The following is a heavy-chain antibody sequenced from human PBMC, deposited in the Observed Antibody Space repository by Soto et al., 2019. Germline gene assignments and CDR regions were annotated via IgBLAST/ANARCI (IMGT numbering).Heavy chain of an antibody. CDR2: ISDGGDST. D-gene: IGHD3-10*01. CDR1: GFTFSSYA. Sequence: PGGSLRLSCAASGFTFSSYAMSWVRQAPGKGLEWVSTISDGGDSTYYADSVKGRFTISRDNSKNTLYLQINSLRAEDTAIYYCAKDPPYGSGSHVVDWGQGTLVTVSS. J-gene: IGHJ4*02. CDR3: AKDPPYGSGSHVVD. V-gene: IGHV3-23*01.